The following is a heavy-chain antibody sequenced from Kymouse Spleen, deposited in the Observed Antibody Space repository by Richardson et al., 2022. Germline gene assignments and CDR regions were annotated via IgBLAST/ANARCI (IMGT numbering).Heavy chain of an antibody. Sequence: QVQLQESGPGLVKPSETLSLTCTVSGGSISSYYWSWIRQPPGKGLEWIGYIYYSGSTNYNPSLKSRVTISVDTSKNQFSLKLSSVTAADTAVYYCARSKRFLEWLFDPWGQGTLVTVSS. CDR3: ARSKRFLEWLFDP. V-gene: IGHV4-59*01. D-gene: IGHD3-3*01. CDR2: IYYSGST. CDR1: GGSISSYY. J-gene: IGHJ5*02.